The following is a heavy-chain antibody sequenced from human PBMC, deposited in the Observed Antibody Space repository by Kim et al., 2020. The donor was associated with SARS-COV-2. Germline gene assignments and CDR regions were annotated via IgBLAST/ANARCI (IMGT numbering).Heavy chain of an antibody. D-gene: IGHD3-10*01. V-gene: IGHV3-33*01. Sequence: GGSLRLSCAASGFTFSSYGMHWVRQAPGKGLEWVALIWYDGTNKYYADSVKGRFTISRDNSKNTLYLQMNSLRAEDTAVYYCARGITMVRGVITDYYYYG. CDR2: IWYDGTNK. CDR3: ARGITMVRGVITDYYYYG. J-gene: IGHJ6*01. CDR1: GFTFSSYG.